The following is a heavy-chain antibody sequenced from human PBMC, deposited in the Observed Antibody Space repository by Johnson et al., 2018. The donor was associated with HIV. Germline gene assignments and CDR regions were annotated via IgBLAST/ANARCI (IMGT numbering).Heavy chain of an antibody. V-gene: IGHV3-74*02. Sequence: VQLVESGGGLVQPGGSLRLSCAASGFTFSSYWMHWVRQAPGKGLVWVSRINSDGSSTSYADSVKGRFTISRDNAKNTLYLQMNSLRAEDTAVYYCAKRGSGWPSDAFDIWGQGTMLTVSS. CDR3: AKRGSGWPSDAFDI. J-gene: IGHJ3*02. D-gene: IGHD6-19*01. CDR1: GFTFSSYW. CDR2: INSDGSST.